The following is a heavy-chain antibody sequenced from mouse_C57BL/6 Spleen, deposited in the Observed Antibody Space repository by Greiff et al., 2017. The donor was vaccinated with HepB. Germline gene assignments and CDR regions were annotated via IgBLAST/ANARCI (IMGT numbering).Heavy chain of an antibody. CDR1: GFTFSSYA. CDR3: TREGYYGSSPYYAMDY. D-gene: IGHD1-1*01. CDR2: ISSGGDYI. J-gene: IGHJ4*01. V-gene: IGHV5-9-1*02. Sequence: EVQRVESGEGLVKPGGSLKLSCAASGFTFSSYAMSWVRQTPEKRLEWVAYISSGGDYIYYADTVKGRFTISRDNARNTLYLQMSSLKSEDTAMYYCTREGYYGSSPYYAMDYWGQGTSVTVSS.